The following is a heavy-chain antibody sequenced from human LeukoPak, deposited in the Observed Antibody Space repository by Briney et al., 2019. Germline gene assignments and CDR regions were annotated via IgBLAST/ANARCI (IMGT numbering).Heavy chain of an antibody. CDR3: AHSYSSGWYRGFQH. Sequence: SGPTLVKPTQTLTLTCTFSGFSLSTSGVGVGWIRQPPGKALEWLALIYWDDDKRYSPSLKSRLTITKDTSKNQVVLIMTNMDPVDTATYYCAHSYSSGWYRGFQHWGQGTLVTVSS. D-gene: IGHD6-19*01. CDR1: GFSLSTSGVG. J-gene: IGHJ1*01. CDR2: IYWDDDK. V-gene: IGHV2-5*02.